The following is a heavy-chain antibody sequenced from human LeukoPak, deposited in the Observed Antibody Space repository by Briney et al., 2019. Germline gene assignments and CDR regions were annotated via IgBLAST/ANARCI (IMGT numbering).Heavy chain of an antibody. J-gene: IGHJ4*02. CDR2: ISSSGSTI. Sequence: GGSLRLSCAASGFTFSSYEMNWVRQAPGKGLEWVSYISSSGSTIYYADSVKGRFTSSRDNAKNSLYLQMNSLRAEDTAVYYCARAVAFGGVIAYFDYWGQGTLVTVSS. D-gene: IGHD3-16*02. CDR1: GFTFSSYE. V-gene: IGHV3-48*03. CDR3: ARAVAFGGVIAYFDY.